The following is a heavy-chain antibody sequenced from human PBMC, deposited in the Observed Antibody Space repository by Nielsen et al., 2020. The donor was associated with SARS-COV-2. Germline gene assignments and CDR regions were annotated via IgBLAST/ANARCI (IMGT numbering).Heavy chain of an antibody. CDR3: ARDRDVYGSGWYGMDV. CDR1: GGSISSSSYY. CDR2: IYYSGST. Sequence: SETLSLTCTVSGGSISSSSYYWGWIRQPPGKGLEWIGSIYYSGSTYYNPSLKSRVTISVDTSKNQFSLKLSSVTAADTAVYYCARDRDVYGSGWYGMDVWGQGTTVTVSS. V-gene: IGHV4-39*07. J-gene: IGHJ6*02. D-gene: IGHD6-19*01.